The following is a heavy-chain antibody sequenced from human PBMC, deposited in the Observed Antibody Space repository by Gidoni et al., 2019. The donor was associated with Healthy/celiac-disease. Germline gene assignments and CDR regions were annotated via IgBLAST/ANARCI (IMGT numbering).Heavy chain of an antibody. D-gene: IGHD2-2*01. CDR3: ARLDCSSTSCHNWFDP. CDR2: IYYRGST. Sequence: QLQLQESGPGLVKPSETLSLTCTVSGGSIRSSSYYWGWIRQPPGKGLEWIGSIYYRGSTYYNPSLNSRVTISVDTSKNQFSLKLSSVTAADTAVYYCARLDCSSTSCHNWFDPWGQGTLVTVSS. J-gene: IGHJ5*02. CDR1: GGSIRSSSYY. V-gene: IGHV4-39*01.